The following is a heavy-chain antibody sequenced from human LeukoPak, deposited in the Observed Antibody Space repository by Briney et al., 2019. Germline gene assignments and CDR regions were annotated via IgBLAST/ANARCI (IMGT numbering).Heavy chain of an antibody. V-gene: IGHV3-53*01. CDR2: IYIDGTT. J-gene: IGHJ4*02. CDR1: GFIVSHNY. D-gene: IGHD6-13*01. Sequence: GGSLRLSCAASGFIVSHNYMTWVRQAPGKGLDWISVIYIDGTTYYADSVKGRSTISRDQANNTLYLQMNTLRDEDTAVYYCARGPRYSFYWGQGTLVSVSS. CDR3: ARGPRYSFY.